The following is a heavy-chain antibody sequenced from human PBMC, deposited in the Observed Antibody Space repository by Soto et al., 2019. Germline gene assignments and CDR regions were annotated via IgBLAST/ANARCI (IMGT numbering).Heavy chain of an antibody. CDR3: AREYYMDV. Sequence: AVGFLRLSWAAAGCTCIGYGMSWVRQAPGKGLEWVANIKQDGSEKYYVDSVKGRFTISRDNAKNSLYLQMNSLRAEDTAVYYCAREYYMDVWGKGTTVTVSS. CDR2: IKQDGSEK. CDR1: GCTCIGYG. J-gene: IGHJ6*03. V-gene: IGHV3-7*01.